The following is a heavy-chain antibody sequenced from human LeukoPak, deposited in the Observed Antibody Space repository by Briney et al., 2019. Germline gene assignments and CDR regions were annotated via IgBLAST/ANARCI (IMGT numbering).Heavy chain of an antibody. CDR3: ASHFRSNHYYFYYMDV. J-gene: IGHJ6*03. V-gene: IGHV1-69*05. Sequence: GASVRVSCKASGGTFDRYAISWGRQAPGEGREWMGGIYPMFGTPNYAQTLQGRVTITTEKTTTTSYMELSSLRSDATAVYYCASHFRSNHYYFYYMDVWGTGTTVTVS. CDR1: GGTFDRYA. CDR2: IYPMFGTP. D-gene: IGHD3-16*02.